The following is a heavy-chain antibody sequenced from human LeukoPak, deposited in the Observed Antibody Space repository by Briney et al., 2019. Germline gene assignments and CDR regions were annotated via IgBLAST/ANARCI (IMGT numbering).Heavy chain of an antibody. Sequence: GGSLRLSCAVSGFTFSDYSMTWVRQPPGKVLEWVSSIGGSGDATYYADAVKGRFTVSRDNSKNTLYLQMNSLRADDTALYHCARDSGSYLQPTDFWGHGTLVTVSS. D-gene: IGHD1-26*01. CDR1: GFTFSDYS. V-gene: IGHV3-23*01. CDR3: ARDSGSYLQPTDF. CDR2: IGGSGDAT. J-gene: IGHJ4*01.